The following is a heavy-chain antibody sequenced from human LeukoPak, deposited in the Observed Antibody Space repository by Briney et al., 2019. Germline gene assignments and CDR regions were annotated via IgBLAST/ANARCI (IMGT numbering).Heavy chain of an antibody. J-gene: IGHJ6*03. CDR1: GYTFTGYY. CDR3: ARIGGATVTTFRPYYYYMDV. D-gene: IGHD4-17*01. Sequence: ASVRVSYKASGYTFTGYYMHWVRQAPGQGLEWMGWINPNSGGTNYAQKFQGRVTMTRDTSISTAYMELSRLRSDDTAVYYCARIGGATVTTFRPYYYYMDVWGKGTTVTVSS. V-gene: IGHV1-2*02. CDR2: INPNSGGT.